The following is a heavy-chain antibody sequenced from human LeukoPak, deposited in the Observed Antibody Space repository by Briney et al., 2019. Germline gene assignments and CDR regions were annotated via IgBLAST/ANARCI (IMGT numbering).Heavy chain of an antibody. Sequence: PGGSLRLSCAASGFTFDDYAMHWVRQAPGKGLEWVSLISGDGGSIYYADSVKGRFTISRDNSKNSLYLQMNSLRTEDTALYYCAKGNLNYDFWSGYPCPDYWGQGTLVTVSS. CDR3: AKGNLNYDFWSGYPCPDY. J-gene: IGHJ4*02. V-gene: IGHV3-43*02. D-gene: IGHD3-3*01. CDR1: GFTFDDYA. CDR2: ISGDGGSI.